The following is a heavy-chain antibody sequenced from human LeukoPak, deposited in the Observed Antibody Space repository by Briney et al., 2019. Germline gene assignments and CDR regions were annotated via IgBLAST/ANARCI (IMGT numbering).Heavy chain of an antibody. CDR3: ARDAVAARPAYYFDY. D-gene: IGHD6-6*01. CDR2: INPSGGST. Sequence: GASVKVSCKASGYTFTSYYMHWVRQAPGQGLEWMGIINPSGGSTSYAQKFQGRVTITADESTSTAYMELSSLRSEDTAVYYCARDAVAARPAYYFDYWGQGTLVTVSS. V-gene: IGHV1-46*01. J-gene: IGHJ4*02. CDR1: GYTFTSYY.